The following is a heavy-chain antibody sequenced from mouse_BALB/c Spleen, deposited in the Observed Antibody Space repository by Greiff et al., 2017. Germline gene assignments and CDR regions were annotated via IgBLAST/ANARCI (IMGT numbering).Heavy chain of an antibody. V-gene: IGHV2-9*02. CDR3: AREDYYGSSYRYFDV. CDR1: GFSLTSYG. CDR2: IWAGGST. D-gene: IGHD1-1*01. J-gene: IGHJ1*01. Sequence: VKLQESGPGLVAPSQSLSITCTVSGFSLTSYGVHWVRQPPGKGLEWLGVIWAGGSTNYNSALMSRLSISKDNSKSQVFLKMNSLQTDDTAMYYCAREDYYGSSYRYFDVWGAGTTVTVSS.